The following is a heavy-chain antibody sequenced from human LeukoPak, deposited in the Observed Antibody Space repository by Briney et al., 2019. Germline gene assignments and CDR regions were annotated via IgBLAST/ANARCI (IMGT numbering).Heavy chain of an antibody. CDR3: ARDWGGRRDSSGYYEDY. CDR2: ISGSGGST. D-gene: IGHD3-22*01. CDR1: GFTFSSYA. Sequence: PPGGSLRLSCAASGFTFSSYAMSWVRQAPGKGLEWVSAISGSGGSTYYADSVKGRFTISRDNAKNSLYLQMNSLRAEDTAVYYCARDWGGRRDSSGYYEDYWGQGTLVTVSS. J-gene: IGHJ4*02. V-gene: IGHV3-23*01.